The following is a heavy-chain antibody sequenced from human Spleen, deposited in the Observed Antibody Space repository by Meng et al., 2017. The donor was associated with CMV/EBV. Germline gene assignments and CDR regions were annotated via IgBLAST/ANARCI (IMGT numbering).Heavy chain of an antibody. CDR1: GFTLSSYS. J-gene: IGHJ4*02. V-gene: IGHV3-30*04. CDR2: ISYEGKKK. CDR3: GRGGGWG. D-gene: IGHD3-16*01. Sequence: QVQLVESGGGVVQPGKSLRLSCEASGFTLSSYSMHWVRQAPGKGLDGVAIISYEGKKKHDAAGGRGQSTIARDNYKNTFYKKKSSGRADDAGFYYGGRGGGWGGGQGTLVTVSS.